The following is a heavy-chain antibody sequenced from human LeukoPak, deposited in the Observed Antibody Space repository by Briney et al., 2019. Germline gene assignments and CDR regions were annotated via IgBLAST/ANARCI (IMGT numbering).Heavy chain of an antibody. CDR3: ARGGGWSPYYFDY. J-gene: IGHJ4*02. V-gene: IGHV4-59*01. CDR2: IYYTGST. CDR1: GGSLSNYY. D-gene: IGHD6-19*01. Sequence: SETLSLTCSVSGGSLSNYYWGWIRQPPGKGLEWVGYIYYTGSTSYNPSLKSRVTISLDMAKNQFSLKLSSVTAADTAVYYCARGGGWSPYYFDYWGQGTLVTVSS.